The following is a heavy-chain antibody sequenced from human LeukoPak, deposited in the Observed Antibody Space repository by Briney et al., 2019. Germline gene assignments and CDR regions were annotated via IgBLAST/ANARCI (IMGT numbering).Heavy chain of an antibody. J-gene: IGHJ4*02. V-gene: IGHV3-11*04. D-gene: IGHD1-26*01. Sequence: GGPLRLSCAASGFTFRNYYMTWIRQAPGKGLEWVSYISASGDTIYYGDSVRGRFTTSRDNAKNSLYLDMNTLKAEDTAVYYCARDPSWEILSYFDYWGQGTLVTVSS. CDR3: ARDPSWEILSYFDY. CDR2: ISASGDTI. CDR1: GFTFRNYY.